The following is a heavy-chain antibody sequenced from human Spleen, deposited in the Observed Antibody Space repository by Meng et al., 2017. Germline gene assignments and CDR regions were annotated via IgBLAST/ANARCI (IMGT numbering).Heavy chain of an antibody. J-gene: IGHJ4*02. Sequence: SQTRSLTGAISGDSVSSNSAAWDWIRQSPSRGLEWLGRTYYRSKWYNDYAVSVKGRITINPDTSKNQFSLQLNSVTPEDTAVYYCARTRGIVVTNFDYWGQGTLVTVSS. CDR1: GDSVSSNSAA. CDR2: TYYRSKWYN. V-gene: IGHV6-1*01. D-gene: IGHD1-26*01. CDR3: ARTRGIVVTNFDY.